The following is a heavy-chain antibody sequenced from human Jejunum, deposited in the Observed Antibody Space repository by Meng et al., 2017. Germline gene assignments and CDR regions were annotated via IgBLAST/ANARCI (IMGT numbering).Heavy chain of an antibody. V-gene: IGHV6-1*01. CDR3: ARDESRLLRS. CDR1: GDSVSSNSAA. Sequence: QVHLKQTSPGLVKPSQTLSLPCAISGDSVSSNSAAWNWIRQSPSRGLEWLGRTYYRSKWYSDYAVSVKSRITINTDTSKNQLSLQLNSVTPEDTAVYYCARDESRLLRSWGQGTLVTVSS. D-gene: IGHD3-22*01. CDR2: TYYRSKWYS. J-gene: IGHJ5*02.